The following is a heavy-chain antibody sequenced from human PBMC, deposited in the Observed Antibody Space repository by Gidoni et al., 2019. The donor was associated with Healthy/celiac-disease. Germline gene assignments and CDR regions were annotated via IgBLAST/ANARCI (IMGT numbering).Heavy chain of an antibody. CDR2: TYYRSKWYN. J-gene: IGHJ4*02. V-gene: IGHV6-1*01. D-gene: IGHD6-19*01. CDR1: GDSVSRNTAA. Sequence: QVQLQQSGPGLVKPSQTLSLTCSISGDSVSRNTAAWNWIRQSPSRGLEWLGRTYYRSKWYNDYAVSVKSRITINPDTSKNQFSLQLNSVTPEDTAVYYCASTPERIAVAGTGGYYFDYWGQGTLVTVSS. CDR3: ASTPERIAVAGTGGYYFDY.